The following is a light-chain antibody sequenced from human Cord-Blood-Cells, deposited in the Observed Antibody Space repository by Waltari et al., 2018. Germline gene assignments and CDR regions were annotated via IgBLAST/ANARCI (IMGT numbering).Light chain of an antibody. V-gene: IGLV3-19*01. CDR3: NSRDSSGNWV. Sequence: SSELTQDPAVSVALGQTVRITCQGDSLRSYHSSWYQQKPGQAPVLVIYGKNNRPSGIPDRFSGSSSGNTASLTITGAQAEDEADYYCNSRDSSGNWVFGGGTKLTVL. J-gene: IGLJ3*02. CDR2: GKN. CDR1: SLRSYH.